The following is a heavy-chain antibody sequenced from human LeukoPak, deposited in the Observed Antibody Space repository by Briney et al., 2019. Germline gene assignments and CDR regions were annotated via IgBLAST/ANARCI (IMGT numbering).Heavy chain of an antibody. CDR2: INWNGGST. V-gene: IGHV3-20*04. J-gene: IGHJ4*02. CDR1: GFTFDDYG. D-gene: IGHD2-2*01. Sequence: GGSLRLSCAASGFTFDDYGMSWVRQVPGKGLEWVSGINWNGGSTGYADSVKGRFTISRDNAKSSLYLQMNSLRAEDTAVYYCAKSCSSTSCCLDYWGQGTLVTVSS. CDR3: AKSCSSTSCCLDY.